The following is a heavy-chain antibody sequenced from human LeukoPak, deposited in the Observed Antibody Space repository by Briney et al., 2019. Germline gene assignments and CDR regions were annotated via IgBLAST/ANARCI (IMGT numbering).Heavy chain of an antibody. Sequence: PSQTLSLTCALSGGSITSGNYYSSWIRQPAGKGLEWIVRINSRGSTNYDPPLKSRVSISVDTSKNYFSLELSSVTAADTAVYYCARGFSTISCYDYWGQGTLVTVSS. CDR3: ARGFSTISCYDY. J-gene: IGHJ4*02. D-gene: IGHD2/OR15-2a*01. CDR1: GGSITSGNYY. CDR2: INSRGST. V-gene: IGHV4-61*02.